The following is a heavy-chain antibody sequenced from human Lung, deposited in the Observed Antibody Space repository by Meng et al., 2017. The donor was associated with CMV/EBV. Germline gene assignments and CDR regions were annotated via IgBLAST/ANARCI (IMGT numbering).Heavy chain of an antibody. Sequence: SCAASGFTFDDYGMSWVRQAPGKGLEWVSGINWNGCSTGYADSVKGRFTISRDNAKNSLYLQMNSLRAEDTALYYCARIYDFWSGSKGSAFDIWXQGTXVTVSS. CDR1: GFTFDDYG. D-gene: IGHD3-3*01. J-gene: IGHJ3*02. CDR2: INWNGCST. CDR3: ARIYDFWSGSKGSAFDI. V-gene: IGHV3-20*04.